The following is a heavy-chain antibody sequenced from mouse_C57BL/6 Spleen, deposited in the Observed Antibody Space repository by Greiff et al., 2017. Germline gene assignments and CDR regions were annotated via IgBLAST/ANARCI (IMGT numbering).Heavy chain of an antibody. CDR3: ARELGRGFDY. CDR2: ISYDGSN. D-gene: IGHD4-1*01. Sequence: VQLQESGPGLVKPSQSLSLSCSVTGYSITSGYYWNWIRQFPGNKLEWMGYISYDGSNNYNPSLKNRISITRDTSKNQFFLKLNSVTTEDTATYYCARELGRGFDYWGQGTTLTVSS. J-gene: IGHJ2*01. V-gene: IGHV3-6*01. CDR1: GYSITSGYY.